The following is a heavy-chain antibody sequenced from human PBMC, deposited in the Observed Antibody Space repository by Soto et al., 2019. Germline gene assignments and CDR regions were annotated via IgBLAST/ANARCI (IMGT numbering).Heavy chain of an antibody. V-gene: IGHV3-53*01. CDR3: ARGGETSGYYYLDY. Sequence: TGGSLRLSCAASGFIVNTKYMSWVRQAPGKGLEWVSVIYSAGTTYYTDSVKGRFTISRDSSKNTLYLQMNSLRAEDTAVYYCARGGETSGYYYLDYWGQGALVTVSS. CDR1: GFIVNTKY. CDR2: IYSAGTT. D-gene: IGHD3-22*01. J-gene: IGHJ4*02.